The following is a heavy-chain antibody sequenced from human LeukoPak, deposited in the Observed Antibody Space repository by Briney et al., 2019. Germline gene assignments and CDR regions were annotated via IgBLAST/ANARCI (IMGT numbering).Heavy chain of an antibody. V-gene: IGHV4-59*12. CDR3: ARDRRHRSSGVGDLAYYFDY. CDR1: GASISTYY. J-gene: IGHJ4*02. CDR2: IHYSGST. D-gene: IGHD1-14*01. Sequence: SETLSLTCSVSGASISTYYWSWIRQPPEKGLEWIGYIHYSGSTSYNPSLKSRVTMSVDTSNDQFSLKLTSVTAADTAVYYCARDRRHRSSGVGDLAYYFDYWGQGTLVTVSS.